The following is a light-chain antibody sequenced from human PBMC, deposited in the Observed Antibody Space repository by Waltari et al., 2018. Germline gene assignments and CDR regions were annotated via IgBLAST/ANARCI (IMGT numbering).Light chain of an antibody. CDR3: GSYTSSTTLA. CDR2: DVS. CDR1: SSHVAGSDS. V-gene: IGLV2-14*03. J-gene: IGLJ1*01. Sequence: QSALPQPASVSGSPGPSITISCTGTSSHVAGSDSYSWYQQHPGKAPNLILYDVSNRPLEVSHRFSGSKSGNTASLTISGLQADDEAEYYCGSYTSSTTLAFGTGTKVTVL.